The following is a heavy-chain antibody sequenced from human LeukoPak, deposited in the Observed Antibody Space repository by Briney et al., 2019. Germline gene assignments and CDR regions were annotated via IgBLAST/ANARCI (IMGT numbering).Heavy chain of an antibody. D-gene: IGHD3-10*01. Sequence: HPSETLSLTCTVSGGSISRGGYSWSWIRQPPGKSLEWIGYIYHSGSTYYNPSLKSRVTISVDRSKNQFSLKLSSVTAADTAVYYCARGVNYGSGSYYLSPWFDPWGQGTLVTVSS. CDR2: IYHSGST. J-gene: IGHJ5*02. V-gene: IGHV4-30-2*01. CDR1: GGSISRGGYS. CDR3: ARGVNYGSGSYYLSPWFDP.